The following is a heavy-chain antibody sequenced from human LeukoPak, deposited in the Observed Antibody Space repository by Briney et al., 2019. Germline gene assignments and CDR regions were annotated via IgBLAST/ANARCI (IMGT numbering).Heavy chain of an antibody. Sequence: ASVKVSCKASGYTFISYGINWVRQAAGQGPEWMGWISAYNGNTKYAQNFQGRVTMTTDTSTTTAYMELRSLRSDDTAVYYCARDLRGCSGGSCYYYGMDVWGQGTTVTVSS. J-gene: IGHJ6*02. D-gene: IGHD2-15*01. CDR1: GYTFISYG. V-gene: IGHV1-18*01. CDR2: ISAYNGNT. CDR3: ARDLRGCSGGSCYYYGMDV.